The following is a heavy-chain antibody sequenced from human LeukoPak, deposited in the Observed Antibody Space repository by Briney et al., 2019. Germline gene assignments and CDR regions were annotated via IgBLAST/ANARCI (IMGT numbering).Heavy chain of an antibody. D-gene: IGHD1-26*01. CDR3: ATWDRFDP. CDR2: IYSGGST. V-gene: IGHV3-53*01. J-gene: IGHJ5*02. CDR1: GFTVSSNY. Sequence: GGSLRLSCAASGFTVSSNYMSWVRQAPGKGLEWVSVIYSGGSTYYADSVQGRFTISRDNAKNSLYLQMNSLSAEDTAVYYCATWDRFDPWGQGTLVTVSS.